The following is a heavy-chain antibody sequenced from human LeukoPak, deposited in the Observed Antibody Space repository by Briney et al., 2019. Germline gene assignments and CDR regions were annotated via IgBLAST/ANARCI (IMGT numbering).Heavy chain of an antibody. J-gene: IGHJ6*02. CDR2: ISYDGSNK. CDR3: ARDTSVTNWGSSAYYYYGMDV. Sequence: GGSLRLSCAASGFTFSSYAMHWVRQAPGKGLEWVAVISYDGSNKYYADSVKGRFTISRDNSKNTLYLQMNSLRAEDTAVYYCARDTSVTNWGSSAYYYYGMDVWDQGTTVTVSS. D-gene: IGHD3-16*01. CDR1: GFTFSSYA. V-gene: IGHV3-30-3*01.